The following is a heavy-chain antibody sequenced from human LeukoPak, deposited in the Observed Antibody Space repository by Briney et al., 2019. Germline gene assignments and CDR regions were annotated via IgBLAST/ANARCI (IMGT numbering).Heavy chain of an antibody. CDR2: IWYDGSNK. V-gene: IGHV3-33*06. J-gene: IGHJ4*02. CDR1: GFIFNSYD. D-gene: IGHD6-19*01. CDR3: AKDREGEHWLAHLDY. Sequence: GRSLRLSRAASGFIFNSYDMHWVRQAPGKGLEWVAVIWYDGSNKYYADSVKGRFTISRDNSKNTLYLQMDSLRAEDTAVYYCAKDREGEHWLAHLDYWGQGTLVTVSS.